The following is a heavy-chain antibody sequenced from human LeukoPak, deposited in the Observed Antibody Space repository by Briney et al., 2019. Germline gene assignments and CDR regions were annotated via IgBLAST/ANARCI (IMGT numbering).Heavy chain of an antibody. D-gene: IGHD3-3*01. Sequence: VGSLRLSCAASGFTFSSYWMSWVRQAPGKGLEWVANIKQDGSEKYYVDSVKGRFTISRDNAKNSLYLQMNSLRAEDTAVYYCARDYAYYDFWSVYYDQGVFDYWGQGTLVTVSS. CDR1: GFTFSSYW. V-gene: IGHV3-7*01. CDR3: ARDYAYYDFWSVYYDQGVFDY. CDR2: IKQDGSEK. J-gene: IGHJ4*02.